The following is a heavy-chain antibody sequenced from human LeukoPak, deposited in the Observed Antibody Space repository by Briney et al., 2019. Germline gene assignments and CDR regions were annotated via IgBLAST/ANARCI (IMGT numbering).Heavy chain of an antibody. Sequence: SETLSLTCTVSGGSISTYYWSWIRQPPGKGLEWIGYIYYSGSTNYNPSLKSRVTISVDTSKNQFSLKLSSVTAADTAVYFCARAYGSSWYFNWFDPWGQGTLVTVSS. CDR2: IYYSGST. CDR1: GGSISTYY. D-gene: IGHD6-13*01. J-gene: IGHJ5*02. V-gene: IGHV4-59*08. CDR3: ARAYGSSWYFNWFDP.